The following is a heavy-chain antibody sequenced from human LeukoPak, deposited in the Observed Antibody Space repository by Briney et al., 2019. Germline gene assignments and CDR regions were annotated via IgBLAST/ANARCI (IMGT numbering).Heavy chain of an antibody. CDR1: GFPFSSHW. J-gene: IGHJ6*02. CDR3: ASDSPYYGMDV. V-gene: IGHV3-74*01. CDR2: INSDGSAT. Sequence: GSLRLSCAASGFPFSSHWMDWVRQVPGEGLLWVSRINSDGSATIYADSVRGRFTISRDNAKNTLYLQMSGLRVEDTAVYHCASDSPYYGMDVWGQGTTVTVSS.